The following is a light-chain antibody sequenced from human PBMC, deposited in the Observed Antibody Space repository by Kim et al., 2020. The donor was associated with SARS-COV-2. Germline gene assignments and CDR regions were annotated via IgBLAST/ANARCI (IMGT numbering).Light chain of an antibody. J-gene: IGLJ3*02. CDR3: QSYDINVSSWV. V-gene: IGLV1-40*01. CDR2: GNT. CDR1: SSNIGTGYD. Sequence: QRVTISCTGSSSNIGTGYDVHWYQQLPGTAPKLLIYGNTNRPSGVPDRFSGSKSATSASLAITGLQAEDEADYYCQSYDINVSSWVFGGGTKLTVL.